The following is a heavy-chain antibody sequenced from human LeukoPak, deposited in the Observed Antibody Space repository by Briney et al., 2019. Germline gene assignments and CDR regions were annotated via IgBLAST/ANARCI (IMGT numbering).Heavy chain of an antibody. D-gene: IGHD3-22*01. Sequence: SETLSLTCTVSGGSISSYYWTWIRQPPGKGLEWIGYIYYSGSANYNPSLKSRVTISVDTSKNQFSLKLSSVTAADTAVYYCARKWALYYYDSSGYFDYWGQGTLATVSS. V-gene: IGHV4-59*08. CDR2: IYYSGSA. CDR3: ARKWALYYYDSSGYFDY. CDR1: GGSISSYY. J-gene: IGHJ4*02.